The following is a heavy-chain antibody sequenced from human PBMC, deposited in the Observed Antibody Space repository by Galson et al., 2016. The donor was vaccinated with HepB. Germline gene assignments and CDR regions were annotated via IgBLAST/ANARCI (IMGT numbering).Heavy chain of an antibody. CDR3: ARRDDSLTGYSF. CDR1: GYKFSSSR. J-gene: IGHJ4*02. Sequence: QSGAEVKEPGESLKISCKASGYKFSSSRIGWVRQVPGKGLEWMGVIYPGDSDTRYSPSFQGQVTISADESLTTAYVQWSSLKASDTAIYYCARRDDSLTGYSFWGQGTLVTV. CDR2: IYPGDSDT. V-gene: IGHV5-51*01. D-gene: IGHD3-9*01.